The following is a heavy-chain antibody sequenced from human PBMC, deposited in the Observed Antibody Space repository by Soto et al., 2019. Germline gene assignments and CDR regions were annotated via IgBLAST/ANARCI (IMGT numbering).Heavy chain of an antibody. CDR3: ARHYDFWSGYIDY. J-gene: IGHJ4*02. D-gene: IGHD3-3*01. Sequence: QLQLQESGPGLVKPSETLSLTCTVSGGSISSSSYYWGWIRQPPGKGLEWIGSIYYSGSTYYNPSLKSRVTISVDTSKNQFSLKLSSVTAADTAVYYCARHYDFWSGYIDYWGQGTLVTVSS. CDR1: GGSISSSSYY. V-gene: IGHV4-39*01. CDR2: IYYSGST.